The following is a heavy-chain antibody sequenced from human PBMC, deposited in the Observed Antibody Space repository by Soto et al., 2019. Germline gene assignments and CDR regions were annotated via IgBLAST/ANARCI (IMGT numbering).Heavy chain of an antibody. D-gene: IGHD3-22*01. CDR3: ARDYFDSSDYTKNWFDP. Sequence: SETLSLTCGVSGDSISNSRFYWSWILHPPGEGLEWIGSIYHTGNAYYNPSLKSRVTISVDTSKNQFSLKVTSVTAADTALYYCARDYFDSSDYTKNWFDPWGQGTLVTVS. V-gene: IGHV4-39*01. CDR2: IYHTGNA. J-gene: IGHJ5*02. CDR1: GDSISNSRFY.